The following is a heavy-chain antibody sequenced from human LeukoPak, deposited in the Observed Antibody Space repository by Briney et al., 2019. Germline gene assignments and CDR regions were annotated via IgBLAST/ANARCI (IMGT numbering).Heavy chain of an antibody. CDR1: GGTFSNYA. Sequence: ASVKVSCKASGGTFSNYAISWVRQAPGQGLEWMGGIIPIFGTANYAQKFQGRVTITADESTSTAYMELTSLRSEDTAVYYCARGWLAETMVVTPYNYWGQGTLVTVSS. D-gene: IGHD4-23*01. V-gene: IGHV1-69*13. CDR2: IIPIFGTA. J-gene: IGHJ4*02. CDR3: ARGWLAETMVVTPYNY.